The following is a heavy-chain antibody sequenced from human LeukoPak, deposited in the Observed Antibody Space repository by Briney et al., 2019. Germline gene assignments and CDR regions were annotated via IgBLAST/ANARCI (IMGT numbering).Heavy chain of an antibody. V-gene: IGHV3-53*01. D-gene: IGHD3-10*01. CDR3: ATNVPMVQGVMFGY. Sequence: PGGSLRLSCAASGFTVSNSYMSWVRQAPGKGLEWVSVVYPDGSTFYGDSAQGRFSISRDISKNTLYLQMNILRAEDTAVYYCATNVPMVQGVMFGYWGQGTLVTVSS. CDR1: GFTVSNSY. CDR2: VYPDGST. J-gene: IGHJ4*02.